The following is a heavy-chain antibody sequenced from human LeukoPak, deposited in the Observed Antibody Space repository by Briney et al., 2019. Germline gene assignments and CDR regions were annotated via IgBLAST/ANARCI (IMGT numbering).Heavy chain of an antibody. V-gene: IGHV4-59*01. CDR2: IHYSGST. J-gene: IGHJ6*02. CDR3: ARDSGSYYGGYYYYYGMDV. CDR1: GGTITSYY. D-gene: IGHD1-26*01. Sequence: SETLSLTCTVSGGTITSYYWSWIRHPPGTGLERSGYIHYSGSTNYNPSLKSRVTISVDTSKNQFSLKLSSVTAADTAVYYCARDSGSYYGGYYYYYGMDVWGQGTTVTVSS.